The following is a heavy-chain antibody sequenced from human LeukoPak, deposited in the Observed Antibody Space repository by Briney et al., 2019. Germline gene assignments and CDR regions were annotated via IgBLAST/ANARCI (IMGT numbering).Heavy chain of an antibody. J-gene: IGHJ4*02. CDR3: ARGIVATTTEIAFDY. V-gene: IGHV3-48*04. D-gene: IGHD5-12*01. Sequence: GGSLRLSCAASGFTFSSYSLNWVRQAPGKGLEWVSYISSSSSTIYYADSVKGRFTISRDNAKNSLYLQMNSLRAEDTAVYYCARGIVATTTEIAFDYWGQGTLVTVSS. CDR2: ISSSSSTI. CDR1: GFTFSSYS.